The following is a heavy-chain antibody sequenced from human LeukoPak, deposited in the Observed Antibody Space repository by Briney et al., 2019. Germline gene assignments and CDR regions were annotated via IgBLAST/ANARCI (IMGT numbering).Heavy chain of an antibody. Sequence: SETLSLTCTVSGGSISSYYWSWIRRPPGKGLEWIGYIYYSGSTNYNPSLKSRVTISVDTSKNQFSLKLSSVTAADTAVYYCARVIAVAQEPDGFDIWGQGTMVTVSS. D-gene: IGHD6-19*01. CDR2: IYYSGST. J-gene: IGHJ3*02. CDR3: ARVIAVAQEPDGFDI. CDR1: GGSISSYY. V-gene: IGHV4-59*01.